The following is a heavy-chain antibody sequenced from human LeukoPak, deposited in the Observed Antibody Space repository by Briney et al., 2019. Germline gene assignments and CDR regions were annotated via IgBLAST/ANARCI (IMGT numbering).Heavy chain of an antibody. J-gene: IGHJ4*02. CDR1: GFTISSHW. CDR3: ARDGYSTSSVFRN. V-gene: IGHV3-7*01. CDR2: INQDGGEK. D-gene: IGHD6-6*01. Sequence: PGGSLRLSCAASGFTISSHWMSWVRQAPGKGLEWVANINQDGGEKNFVDSVKGRFTISRDNAKNSLYKQMNSLKVEDTAVYYCARDGYSTSSVFRNWGQGTLVSVSS.